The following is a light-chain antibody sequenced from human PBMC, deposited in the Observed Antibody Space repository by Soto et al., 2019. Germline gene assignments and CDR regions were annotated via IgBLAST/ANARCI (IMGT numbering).Light chain of an antibody. J-gene: IGLJ1*01. CDR2: DVS. CDR1: SSDVGGYNY. Sequence: QSALTQPASVSGSPGQSITISCTGTSSDVGGYNYVSWYQQHPGKAPKLMIYDVSNRTSGVSNRFSGSKSGNTAPLTISGLQAEDEADYYCSSYTSSSTLVFGTGTKLTVL. CDR3: SSYTSSSTLV. V-gene: IGLV2-14*01.